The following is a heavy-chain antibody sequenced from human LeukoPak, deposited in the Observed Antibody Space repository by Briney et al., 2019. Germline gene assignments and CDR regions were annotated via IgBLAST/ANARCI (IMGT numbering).Heavy chain of an antibody. CDR1: GYTFTGYY. CDR2: INPNSGGT. D-gene: IGHD3-22*01. Sequence: ASVKVSCKASGYTFTGYYMHWVRQAPGQGLEWMGWINPNSGGTNYAQKFQGRVTMTRDTSISTAYMELSRLRSDDTAVYYCARDAHYYDSSGYPDYWGQGTLVTVSS. V-gene: IGHV1-2*02. CDR3: ARDAHYYDSSGYPDY. J-gene: IGHJ4*02.